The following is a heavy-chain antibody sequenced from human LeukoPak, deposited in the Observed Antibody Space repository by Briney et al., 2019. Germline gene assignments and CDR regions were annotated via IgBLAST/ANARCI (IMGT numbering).Heavy chain of an antibody. J-gene: IGHJ4*02. V-gene: IGHV4-59*01. Sequence: SETLSLTCTVSGGSISSYYWGWIRQPPGKGLEWIGYIYYSGSTNYNPSLKSRVTISVDTSKNQFPLKLSSVTAADTAVYYCARVRSSGYPPPPAFDYWGQGTLVTVSS. D-gene: IGHD3-22*01. CDR1: GGSISSYY. CDR3: ARVRSSGYPPPPAFDY. CDR2: IYYSGST.